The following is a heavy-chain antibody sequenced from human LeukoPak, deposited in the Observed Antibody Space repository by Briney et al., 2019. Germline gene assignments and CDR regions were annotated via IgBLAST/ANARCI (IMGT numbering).Heavy chain of an antibody. V-gene: IGHV3-66*01. CDR3: ALGYNSGWGSPY. Sequence: GGSLRLSCATSGFTFSDNYMNWVRQAPGKGLEWVSVIYSGGDTYYADSVKGRFTISRDNSKNTLYLQMNSLRAEDTAVYYCALGYNSGWGSPYWGQGTLVTVSS. CDR2: IYSGGDT. CDR1: GFTFSDNY. J-gene: IGHJ4*02. D-gene: IGHD6-19*01.